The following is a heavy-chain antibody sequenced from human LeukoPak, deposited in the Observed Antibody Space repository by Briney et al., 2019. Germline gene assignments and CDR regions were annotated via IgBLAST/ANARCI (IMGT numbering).Heavy chain of an antibody. CDR2: IYYSGST. D-gene: IGHD2-2*01. CDR3: ARGGCSSTICYSPMDV. V-gene: IGHV4-59*01. Sequence: SETLSLTCTVSGGSISSYYWSWIRQPPGKGLEWIGYIYYSGSTNYNPSLKSRVTISVDTSKNQFSLKLSSVTAADTAVHYCARGGCSSTICYSPMDVWGKGTTVTVSS. J-gene: IGHJ6*03. CDR1: GGSISSYY.